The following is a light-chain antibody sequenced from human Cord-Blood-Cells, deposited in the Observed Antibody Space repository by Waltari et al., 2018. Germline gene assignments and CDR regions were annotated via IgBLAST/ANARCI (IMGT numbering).Light chain of an antibody. Sequence: SSELTQYPAVSVALGQTVRITCQGDSLRSYYASWYQQKPGQAPVIVIYGKNNRPSGIQDRFSCSSSGNTASLSITGAQAEDEADYYCNSRDSSGNPYVFGTGTKVTVL. CDR3: NSRDSSGNPYV. V-gene: IGLV3-19*01. J-gene: IGLJ1*01. CDR2: GKN. CDR1: SLRSYY.